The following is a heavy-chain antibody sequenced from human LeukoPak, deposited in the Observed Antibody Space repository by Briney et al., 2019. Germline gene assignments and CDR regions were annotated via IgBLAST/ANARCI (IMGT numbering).Heavy chain of an antibody. V-gene: IGHV3-48*01. CDR3: ARRADIVVVPAAHRDYYYYYYYMDV. D-gene: IGHD2-2*01. J-gene: IGHJ6*03. CDR1: GFTFSSYS. CDR2: ISSSSSTI. Sequence: GGSLRLSCAASGFTFSSYSMNWVRQAPGKGLEWVSYISSSSSTIYYADSVKGRFTISRDNAKNSLYLQMNSLRAEDTAVHYCARRADIVVVPAAHRDYYYYYYYMDVWGKGTTVTVSS.